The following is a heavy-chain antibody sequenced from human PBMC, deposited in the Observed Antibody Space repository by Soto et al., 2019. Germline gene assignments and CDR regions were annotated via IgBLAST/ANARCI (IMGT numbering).Heavy chain of an antibody. CDR3: ARGMTPPGAPAWYYFDS. V-gene: IGHV4-4*07. CDR2: FSLSGTT. J-gene: IGHJ4*02. CDR1: GASLTVSFF. Sequence: SETLSLTCTVSGASLTVSFFCSCIRQPAGKGLEWIGRFSLSGTTNYNPSLRSRVTMSADVSKNQFSLRLTSVTAADTALYYCARGMTPPGAPAWYYFDSWGQGTLVTVSS. D-gene: IGHD2-8*02.